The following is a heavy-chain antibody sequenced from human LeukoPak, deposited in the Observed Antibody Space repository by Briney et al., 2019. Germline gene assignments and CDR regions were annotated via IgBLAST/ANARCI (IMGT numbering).Heavy chain of an antibody. J-gene: IGHJ4*02. CDR3: ARDSSGIDY. Sequence: GGSLRLSCAASGFTFDDYDLNWVRQAPGKGLEWVSGISWNGRNTAYAESLKGRFTISRDNAKNSLYLQMNSLRAEDTAVYYCARDSSGIDYWGQGTLVTVSS. V-gene: IGHV3-20*04. D-gene: IGHD3-22*01. CDR2: ISWNGRNT. CDR1: GFTFDDYD.